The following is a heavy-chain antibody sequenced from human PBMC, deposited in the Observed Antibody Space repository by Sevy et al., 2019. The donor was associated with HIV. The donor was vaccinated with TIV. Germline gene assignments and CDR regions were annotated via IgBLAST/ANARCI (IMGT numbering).Heavy chain of an antibody. D-gene: IGHD2-2*01. Sequence: GGSLRLSCAASGFTFSTYSMNWVRQAPGKGLEWVSSISSGSSYIYYAESVKGRCTITRDNAKNSLYLQMNSRRAEDTAVYYCARDGGCSSTSCLLYFDYWGQGTLVTVSS. CDR2: ISSGSSYI. CDR3: ARDGGCSSTSCLLYFDY. J-gene: IGHJ4*02. V-gene: IGHV3-21*01. CDR1: GFTFSTYS.